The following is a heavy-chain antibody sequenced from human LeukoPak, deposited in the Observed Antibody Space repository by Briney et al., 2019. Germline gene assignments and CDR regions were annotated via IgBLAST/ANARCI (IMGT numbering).Heavy chain of an antibody. D-gene: IGHD3-22*01. Sequence: QSGGSLRLSCAASGFTFSSYAMHWVRQAPGKGLEWVAVISYDGSNKYYADSVKGRFTISRDNSKNTLYLQMNSLRAEDTAAYYCARSSIVVGFDYWGQGTLVTVSS. CDR1: GFTFSSYA. CDR3: ARSSIVVGFDY. V-gene: IGHV3-30-3*01. J-gene: IGHJ4*02. CDR2: ISYDGSNK.